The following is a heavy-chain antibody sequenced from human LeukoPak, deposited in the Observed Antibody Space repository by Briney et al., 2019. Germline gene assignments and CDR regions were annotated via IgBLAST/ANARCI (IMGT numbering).Heavy chain of an antibody. CDR3: ARAALRYFDWLQPDYYYYYMDV. Sequence: GASVKVSCKASGYSFTGYYIHWVRQTPGQGLEWMGWISAYNGNTNYAQKLQGRVTMTTDTSTSTAYMELRSLRSDDTAVYYCARAALRYFDWLQPDYYYYYMDVWGKGTTVTISS. CDR2: ISAYNGNT. D-gene: IGHD3-9*01. CDR1: GYSFTGYY. V-gene: IGHV1-18*04. J-gene: IGHJ6*03.